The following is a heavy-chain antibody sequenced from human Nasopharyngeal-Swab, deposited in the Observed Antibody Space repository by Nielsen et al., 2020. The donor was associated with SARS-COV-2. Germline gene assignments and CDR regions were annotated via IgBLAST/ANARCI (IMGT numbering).Heavy chain of an antibody. CDR1: GFTFSSYW. J-gene: IGHJ6*02. D-gene: IGHD7-27*01. Sequence: GESLKISCAASGFTFSSYWMNWVRQAPGKGLEWVSSISSSSSYIYYADSVKGRFTISRDNAKNSLYLQMSILRAEDTAVYYCARDRSNWGSYYYYYGMDVWGQGTTVTVSS. CDR3: ARDRSNWGSYYYYYGMDV. V-gene: IGHV3-21*01. CDR2: ISSSSSYI.